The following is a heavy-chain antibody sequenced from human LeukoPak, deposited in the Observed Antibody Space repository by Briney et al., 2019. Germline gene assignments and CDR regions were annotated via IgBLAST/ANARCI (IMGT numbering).Heavy chain of an antibody. CDR2: IYYSGST. J-gene: IGHJ5*02. V-gene: IGHV4-31*03. CDR3: AQTGFGELHWFDP. D-gene: IGHD3-10*01. Sequence: SETLSLTCTVSGGSISSGGYYWSWIRQHPGKGLEWIGYIYYSGSTYYNPSLKSRVTISVDTSKNQFSLKLSSVTAADTAVYYCAQTGFGELHWFDPWGQGTLVTVSS. CDR1: GGSISSGGYY.